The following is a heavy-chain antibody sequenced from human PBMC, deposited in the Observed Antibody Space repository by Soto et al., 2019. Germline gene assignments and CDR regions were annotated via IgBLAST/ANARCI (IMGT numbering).Heavy chain of an antibody. CDR3: ARERSRSVDY. D-gene: IGHD3-10*01. CDR2: INPNSGGT. J-gene: IGHJ4*02. V-gene: IGHV1-2*04. Sequence: GASVKVSCKASGYSFTGYYMHWVRQAPGQGLEWMGWINPNSGGTNYAQKFQGWVTMTRDTSISTAYMELSRLSPDDTAVYYCARERSRSVDYWGQGTLVTVSS. CDR1: GYSFTGYY.